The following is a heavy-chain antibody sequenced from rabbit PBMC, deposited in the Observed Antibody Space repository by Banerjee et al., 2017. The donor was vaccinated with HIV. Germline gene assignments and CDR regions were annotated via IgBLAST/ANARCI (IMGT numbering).Heavy chain of an antibody. CDR3: ARDRGDL. V-gene: IGHV1S40*01. J-gene: IGHJ3*01. Sequence: QSLEESGGDLVKPGASLTLTCKASGFSFSSNYYMCWVRQAPGKGLEWIACIYASSGSTGYASWAKGRFTISKTSSTTVTLQMTSLTAADTATYFCARDRGDLWGQGTLVTVS. CDR2: IYASSGST. CDR1: GFSFSSNYY.